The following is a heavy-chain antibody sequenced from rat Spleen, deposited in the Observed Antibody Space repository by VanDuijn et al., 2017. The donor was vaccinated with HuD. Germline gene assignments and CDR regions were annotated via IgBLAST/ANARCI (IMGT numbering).Heavy chain of an antibody. CDR2: IIYDGSRT. Sequence: EVQLVESGGGLVQPGRSLKLSCAASGFTFSDYNMAWVRQAPKKGLEWVATIIYDGSRTYYRDSVKGRFTISRDNAKSTLYLQMDSLRSEDTATYYCARHEPRVGVMDAWGQGVMVTVSS. CDR1: GFTFSDYN. V-gene: IGHV5S10*01. D-gene: IGHD1-12*02. J-gene: IGHJ2*01. CDR3: ARHEPRVGVMDA.